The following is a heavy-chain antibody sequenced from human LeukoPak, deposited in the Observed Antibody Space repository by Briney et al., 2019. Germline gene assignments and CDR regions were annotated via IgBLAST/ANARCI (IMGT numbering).Heavy chain of an antibody. D-gene: IGHD4-23*01. J-gene: IGHJ4*02. CDR3: AKFPGGPVDY. Sequence: GGSLRLSCAASGFTFSKAWMSWVRQAPGKGLEWVSAISGSGGSTYYADSVKGRFTISRDNSKNTLYLQMNSLRAEDTAVYYCAKFPGGPVDYWGQGTLVTVSS. CDR2: ISGSGGST. CDR1: GFTFSKAW. V-gene: IGHV3-23*01.